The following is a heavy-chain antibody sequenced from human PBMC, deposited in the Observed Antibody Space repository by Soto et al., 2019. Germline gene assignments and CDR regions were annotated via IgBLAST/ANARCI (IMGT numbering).Heavy chain of an antibody. CDR1: GGSISSYY. CDR3: ARVGSEAARPIFDY. CDR2: IYYSEST. D-gene: IGHD6-6*01. Sequence: SETLSLTCTVSGGSISSYYWSWIRQPPGKGLEWIGYIYYSESTNYNPSLKSRVTISVDTSKNQFSLKLSSVTAADTAVYYCARVGSEAARPIFDYWGQGTPVTVCS. J-gene: IGHJ4*02. V-gene: IGHV4-59*01.